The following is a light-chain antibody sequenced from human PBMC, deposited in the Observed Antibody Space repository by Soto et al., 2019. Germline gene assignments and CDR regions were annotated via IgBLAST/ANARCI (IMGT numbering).Light chain of an antibody. CDR2: GNG. CDR1: SSNIGAGHD. J-gene: IGLJ1*01. CDR3: QSYDSSLSAYV. Sequence: QAVVTQPPSVAGAPGQRVTIPCTGTSSNIGAGHDVHWYQHLPGTAPKLLIYGNGHRPSGVPDRFSGSKSGASASLSIAGLQAEDEADFYCQSYDSSLSAYVFGSGTKLTVL. V-gene: IGLV1-40*03.